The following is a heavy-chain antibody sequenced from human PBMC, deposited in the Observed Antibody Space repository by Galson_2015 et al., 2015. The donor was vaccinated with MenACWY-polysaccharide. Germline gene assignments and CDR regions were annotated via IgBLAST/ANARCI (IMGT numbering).Heavy chain of an antibody. D-gene: IGHD5-12*01. CDR3: ARSLGYSDSAFDNGRDVDRRFDP. Sequence: TLSLTCSVSGGSISTGSSYRSWIRQPAGKGLEWIGRIHSRGSTDYSPSLKSRFTISTDTSRNQLSLKLISVTAADTAVYYCARSLGYSDSAFDNGRDVDRRFDPWGQGTLVTVSS. J-gene: IGHJ5*02. CDR2: IHSRGST. CDR1: GGSISTGSSY. V-gene: IGHV4-61*02.